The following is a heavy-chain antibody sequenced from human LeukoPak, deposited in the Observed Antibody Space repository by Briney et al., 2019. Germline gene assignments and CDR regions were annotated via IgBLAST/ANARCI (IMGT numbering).Heavy chain of an antibody. J-gene: IGHJ4*02. V-gene: IGHV3-7*04. Sequence: GGSLRPSCAASGFTFSSYWMSWVRQAPGKGLEWVANIKQDGSEKYYVDSVKGRFTISRDNSKNTLYLQMGSLRAEDMAVYYCARAPTSMAGADYWGQGTLVTVSS. D-gene: IGHD5-24*01. CDR2: IKQDGSEK. CDR1: GFTFSSYW. CDR3: ARAPTSMAGADY.